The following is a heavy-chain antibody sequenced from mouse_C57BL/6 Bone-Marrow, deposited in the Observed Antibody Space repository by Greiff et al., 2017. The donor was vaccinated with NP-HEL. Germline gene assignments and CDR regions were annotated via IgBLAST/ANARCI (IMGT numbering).Heavy chain of an antibody. V-gene: IGHV1-81*01. CDR2: IYPRSGNT. CDR3: ARYAPYYYGSSRGFAY. D-gene: IGHD1-1*01. J-gene: IGHJ3*01. Sequence: VKLQESGAELARPGASVKLSCKASGYTFTSYGISWVKQRTGQGLEWIGEIYPRSGNTYYNEKFKGKATLTADKSSSTAYMELRSLTSEDSAVYFCARYAPYYYGSSRGFAYWGQGTLVTVSA. CDR1: GYTFTSYG.